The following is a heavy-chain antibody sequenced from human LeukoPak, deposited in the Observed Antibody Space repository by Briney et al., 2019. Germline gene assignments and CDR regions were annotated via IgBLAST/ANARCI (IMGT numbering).Heavy chain of an antibody. Sequence: PSETLSLTCTVSGGSISSAPYYWSWIRQHPGKGLEWIGYIYYSGSTYYNPSLKSRVTISVDTSKNQFSLKLSSVTAADTAVYYCARVSSSWIDYWGQGTLVTVSS. J-gene: IGHJ4*02. CDR1: GGSISSAPYY. CDR2: IYYSGST. D-gene: IGHD6-13*01. CDR3: ARVSSSWIDY. V-gene: IGHV4-31*03.